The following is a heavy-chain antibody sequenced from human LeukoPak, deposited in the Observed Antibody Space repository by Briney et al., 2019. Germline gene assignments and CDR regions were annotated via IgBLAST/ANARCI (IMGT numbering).Heavy chain of an antibody. CDR1: GGSISSTNW. CDR2: ISLTGRT. Sequence: SETLSLTCGVSGGSISSTNWWSWVRQPPGQGLEWIGEISLTGRTNYNPSLNGRVTISLDESRNHLSLSLTSVTAADTAIYYCSRESGAFRPFGYWGQGTLVIVPP. CDR3: SRESGAFRPFGY. J-gene: IGHJ4*02. D-gene: IGHD1-26*01. V-gene: IGHV4-4*02.